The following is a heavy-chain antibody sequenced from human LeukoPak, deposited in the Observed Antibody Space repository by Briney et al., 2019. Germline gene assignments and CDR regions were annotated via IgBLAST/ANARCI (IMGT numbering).Heavy chain of an antibody. D-gene: IGHD3-22*01. CDR1: GYTFTTNY. CDR2: ISPRRGST. Sequence: ASLKVSSMEFGYTFTTNYMHWARQAPGPGRERMGDISPRRGSTTYTQKFQGRVTLTRDMITSTAYLELSRLRSEDTALYYSARVEVYYYDSSGYAAGFDYWGQGTLVTVSS. V-gene: IGHV1-46*01. CDR3: ARVEVYYYDSSGYAAGFDY. J-gene: IGHJ4*02.